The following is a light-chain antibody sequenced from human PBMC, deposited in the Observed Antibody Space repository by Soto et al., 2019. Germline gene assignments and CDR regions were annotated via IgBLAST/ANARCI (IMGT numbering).Light chain of an antibody. CDR1: SSDVGGYNY. J-gene: IGLJ1*01. CDR2: EVS. CDR3: SSYTRGSTYV. Sequence: QSVLTQPASVSGSPGQSITISCTGTSSDVGGYNYVSWYQQHPVKAPKLIIYEVSNRPSGVSNRFSGSKSGNTASLTISGLQAEDEGDYYCSSYTRGSTYVFGTGTKVTV. V-gene: IGLV2-14*01.